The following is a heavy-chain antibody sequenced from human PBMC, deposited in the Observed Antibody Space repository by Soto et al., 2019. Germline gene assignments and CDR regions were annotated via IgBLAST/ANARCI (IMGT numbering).Heavy chain of an antibody. J-gene: IGHJ4*02. CDR1: GYTLTELS. Sequence: ASVKVSCKVSGYTLTELSMHWVRQAPGKGLEWMGGFDPEDGETIYAQKFQGRVTMTEDTSTDTAYMELSSLRSEDTAVYYCPTAGYCSGGSCSGEKTFDYWGQGTLVTVSS. CDR3: PTAGYCSGGSCSGEKTFDY. CDR2: FDPEDGET. D-gene: IGHD2-15*01. V-gene: IGHV1-24*01.